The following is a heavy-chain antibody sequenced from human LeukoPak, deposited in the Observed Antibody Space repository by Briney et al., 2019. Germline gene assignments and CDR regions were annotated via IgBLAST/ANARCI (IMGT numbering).Heavy chain of an antibody. CDR1: GGSISSYY. V-gene: IGHV4-59*01. CDR3: AREVRYYGDPNDAFDI. CDR2: IYYSGST. Sequence: SETLSLTCTVSGGSISSYYWSWIRQLPGKGLEWIGYIYYSGSTNYDPSLKSRVTISVDTSKNQFSLKLSSVTAADTAVYYCAREVRYYGDPNDAFDIWGQGTMVTVSS. D-gene: IGHD4-17*01. J-gene: IGHJ3*02.